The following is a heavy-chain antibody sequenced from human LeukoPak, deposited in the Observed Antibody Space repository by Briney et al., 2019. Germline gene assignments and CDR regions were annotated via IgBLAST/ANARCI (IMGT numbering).Heavy chain of an antibody. CDR3: ARTPNYDSSGYSYGY. D-gene: IGHD3-22*01. J-gene: IGHJ4*02. V-gene: IGHV1-69*04. CDR1: GGTFSSYA. CDR2: IIPILGIA. Sequence: GSSVKVSCKASGGTFSSYAISWVRQAPGQGLEWMGRIIPILGIANYAQKFQGRVTITADKSTSTAYMELSSLRSEDTAVYYCARTPNYDSSGYSYGYWGQGTLVTVSS.